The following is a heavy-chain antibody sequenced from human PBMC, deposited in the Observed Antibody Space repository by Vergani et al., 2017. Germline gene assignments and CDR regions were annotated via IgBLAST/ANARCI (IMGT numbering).Heavy chain of an antibody. V-gene: IGHV1-18*01. D-gene: IGHD2-2*01. CDR3: AALHCSSTSCYRGGFGYYYYYMDV. CDR1: GYTFTSYG. Sequence: QVQLVQSGAEVKKPGASVKVSCKASGYTFTSYGISWVRQAPGQGLEWMGWISAYNGNTNYAQKLQGRVTITADESTSTAYMELSSLRSGDTAVYYCAALHCSSTSCYRGGFGYYYYYMDVWGKGTTVTVSS. CDR2: ISAYNGNT. J-gene: IGHJ6*03.